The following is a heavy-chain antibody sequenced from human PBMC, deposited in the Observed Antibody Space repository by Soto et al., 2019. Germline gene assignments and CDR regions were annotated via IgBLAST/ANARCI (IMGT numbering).Heavy chain of an antibody. Sequence: EMQVVESGGDLVQPGGSLTLSCAASGFSFISYYMTWARHVPGRGLEWLAKISQDGSDRAYVDSVRGRFTISRDNAKKFDYLQMDRIRVEGPAVYFCGRLARGDAVGTFWEQGALVTVSS. CDR3: GRLARGDAVGTF. V-gene: IGHV3-7*03. J-gene: IGHJ4*02. CDR1: GFSFISYY. CDR2: ISQDGSDR. D-gene: IGHD3-10*01.